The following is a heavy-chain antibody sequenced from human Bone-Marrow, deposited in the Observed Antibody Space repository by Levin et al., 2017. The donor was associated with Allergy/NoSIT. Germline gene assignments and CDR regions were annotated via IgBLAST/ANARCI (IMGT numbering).Heavy chain of an antibody. J-gene: IGHJ4*02. CDR1: GGSFSGYY. V-gene: IGHV4-34*01. CDR2: INHSGST. CDR3: ARRIAVAGPKGTFDY. D-gene: IGHD6-19*01. Sequence: SCAVYGGSFSGYYWSWIRQPPGKGLEWIGEINHSGSTNYNPSLKSRVTISVDTSKNQFSLKLSSVTAADTAVYYCARRIAVAGPKGTFDYWGQGTLVTVSS.